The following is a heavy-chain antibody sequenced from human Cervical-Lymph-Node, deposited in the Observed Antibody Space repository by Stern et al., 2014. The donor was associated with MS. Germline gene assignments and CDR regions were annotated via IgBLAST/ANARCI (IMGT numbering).Heavy chain of an antibody. CDR2: ISYDGNHK. D-gene: IGHD2-8*01. V-gene: IGHV3-30*03. CDR1: GFTFSSYG. CDR3: ARDYEDTSMLFDH. Sequence: VQLVDSGGAVVQPGRSLRLACAASGFTFSSYGMHWVRPAPGKGLEWVTVISYDGNHKYYAASVKGRFTISRDNAKNTLHLQMNSVTPDDTAIYYCARDYEDTSMLFDHWGQGTLVTVSS. J-gene: IGHJ4*02.